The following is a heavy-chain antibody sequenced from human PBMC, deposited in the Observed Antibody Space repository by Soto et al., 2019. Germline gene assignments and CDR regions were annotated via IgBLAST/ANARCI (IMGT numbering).Heavy chain of an antibody. CDR1: GDIFTSHY. D-gene: IGHD2-15*01. CDR2: IAPSVGST. V-gene: IGHV1-46*01. Sequence: QVHLVQSGAEVQTPGASVTLSCKASGDIFTSHYMHWLRQAPGQGLEWMGYIAPSVGSTAYAQEFQGRVTMTRDMSSSSVYMELSSLRSDDTAMYYCASEKGGFEIWGQGTVVTVSS. CDR3: ASEKGGFEI. J-gene: IGHJ3*02.